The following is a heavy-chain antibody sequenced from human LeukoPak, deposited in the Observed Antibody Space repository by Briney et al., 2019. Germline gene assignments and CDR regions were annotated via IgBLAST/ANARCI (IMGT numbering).Heavy chain of an antibody. CDR3: ARGSTVTRYSMQYDY. Sequence: ASVKVSCKASGYTFTSYYMHWVRQAPGQGLEWMGIINPSGGSTSYAQKFQGRVTMTRDTFTSTVYMELSSLRSEDTAVYYCARGSTVTRYSMQYDYWGQGTLVTVSS. J-gene: IGHJ4*02. D-gene: IGHD4-17*01. CDR1: GYTFTSYY. V-gene: IGHV1-46*01. CDR2: INPSGGST.